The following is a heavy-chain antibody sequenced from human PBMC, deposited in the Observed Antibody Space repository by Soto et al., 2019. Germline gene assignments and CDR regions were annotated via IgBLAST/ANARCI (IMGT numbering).Heavy chain of an antibody. CDR1: GFTLSNHW. CDR3: VRGTRDWRGMDY. D-gene: IGHD2-21*02. CDR2: IHGGGSGS. J-gene: IGHJ4*02. V-gene: IGHV3-74*01. Sequence: EVQLVESGGDLVQPGGSLRLSCAAAGFTLSNHWMHWVRQAPGKGLVWVSSIHGGGSGSSYADSVKGRVTSTSDNAENTLQVQMNGLIGADSAIDYCVRGTRDWRGMDYWGRGTLVTVSS.